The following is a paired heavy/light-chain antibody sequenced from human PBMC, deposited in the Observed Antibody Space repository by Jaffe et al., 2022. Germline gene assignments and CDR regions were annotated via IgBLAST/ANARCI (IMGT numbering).Heavy chain of an antibody. J-gene: IGHJ5*02. CDR3: AREGERGLDH. Sequence: QVQLVESGGGLVKPGGSLRLSCAASGFSFSDSYMSWIRQAPGRGLELVSYISGTGYTVYYPDSVKGRFTISRDNAKNSLYLQMSNLRVEDTAVYFCAREGERGLDHWGQGTLVTVSS. CDR1: GFSFSDSY. V-gene: IGHV3-11*01. D-gene: IGHD3-16*01. CDR2: ISGTGYTV.
Light chain of an antibody. V-gene: IGKV2D-29*01. CDR1: HSLLRSDGKTY. Sequence: DIVMTQTPLSLSVTPGQPASISCKSSHSLLRSDGKTYLYWFLQKPSQPPQLLIYGVSNRFSGVPDRFSGGGSGTDFTLKISRVEAEDVGVYYCMQTVGVLWTFGQGTKVEIK. CDR3: MQTVGVLWT. CDR2: GVS. J-gene: IGKJ1*01.